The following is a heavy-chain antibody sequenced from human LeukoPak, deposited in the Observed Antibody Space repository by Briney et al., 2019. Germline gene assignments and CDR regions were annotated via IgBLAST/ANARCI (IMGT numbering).Heavy chain of an antibody. J-gene: IGHJ4*02. Sequence: GGSLRLSCAASGFTFSSYSMNWVRQAPGKGLEWVSYISSSSSTIYYADSVKGRFTISRDNAKNSLYLQMNSLRAEDTAVYYCARSKLELRLAGADYWGQGTLDTVSS. CDR2: ISSSSSTI. D-gene: IGHD1-7*01. V-gene: IGHV3-48*04. CDR1: GFTFSSYS. CDR3: ARSKLELRLAGADY.